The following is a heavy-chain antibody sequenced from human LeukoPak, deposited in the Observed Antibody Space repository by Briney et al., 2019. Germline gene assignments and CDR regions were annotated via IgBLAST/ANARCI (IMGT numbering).Heavy chain of an antibody. V-gene: IGHV1-69*13. Sequence: ASVKVSFKASGGTFRSYGLNWVRQAPGQGLEWMGGFIPILGTAKYAQKLQGRVTITADESTSTGYMELSSLRSEDTAVYYCARAAGYSSRAATNWFDPWGQGTLVTVSS. D-gene: IGHD6-13*01. CDR3: ARAAGYSSRAATNWFDP. CDR1: GGTFRSYG. CDR2: FIPILGTA. J-gene: IGHJ5*02.